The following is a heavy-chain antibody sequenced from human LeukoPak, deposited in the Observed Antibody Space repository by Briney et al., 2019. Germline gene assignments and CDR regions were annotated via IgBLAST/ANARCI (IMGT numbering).Heavy chain of an antibody. CDR2: ISAYNGNT. J-gene: IGHJ5*02. D-gene: IGHD3-10*01. Sequence: ASVKVSCKASGYTFTSYGISWVRQAPGQGLEWMGWISAYNGNTNYAQKLQGRVTMTTDTSTSTAYMELRSLRSDDTAVYYCARDYYYGSGATDGFDPWGQGTLVTVSS. CDR3: ARDYYYGSGATDGFDP. V-gene: IGHV1-18*01. CDR1: GYTFTSYG.